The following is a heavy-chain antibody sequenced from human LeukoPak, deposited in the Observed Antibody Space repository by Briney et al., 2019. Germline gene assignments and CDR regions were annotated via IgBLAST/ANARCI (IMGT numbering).Heavy chain of an antibody. Sequence: GRSLRLSCAASGFTFTNYGMHWVRQAPGKELEWVVVIWYDGSNKYYADSVKGRFTISRDNSKNTLYLQVNSLRAEDTAVYYCATDSSLSPDSWGQGTLVTVSS. J-gene: IGHJ5*01. D-gene: IGHD2-2*01. CDR2: IWYDGSNK. V-gene: IGHV3-33*01. CDR3: ATDSSLSPDS. CDR1: GFTFTNYG.